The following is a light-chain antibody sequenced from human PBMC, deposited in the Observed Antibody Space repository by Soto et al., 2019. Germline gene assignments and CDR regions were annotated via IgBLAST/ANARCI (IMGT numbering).Light chain of an antibody. CDR3: TSYTSSNTPV. V-gene: IGLV2-14*01. CDR2: EVN. CDR1: SSDVGGYNY. J-gene: IGLJ3*02. Sequence: QSALTQPASVSGSPGQSITFSCTGTSSDVGGYNYVSWYQQHPGKAPKLMIYEVNNRPSGVSNRFSGSKSGNTASLTISGLQAEDEADYYCTSYTSSNTPVFGGGTKLTVL.